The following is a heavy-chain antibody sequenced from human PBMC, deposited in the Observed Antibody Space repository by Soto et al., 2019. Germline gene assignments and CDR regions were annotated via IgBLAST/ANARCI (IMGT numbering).Heavy chain of an antibody. Sequence: PSETLSLTCAVDGGSFRGYYWSCIRQPPGKGLEWIGEINHSGSTNYNPSLKSRVTISVDTSKNQFSLKLSSVTAADTAVYYCARRNGYSYGDFDYWGQGTLVTVSS. D-gene: IGHD5-18*01. CDR2: INHSGST. CDR3: ARRNGYSYGDFDY. CDR1: GGSFRGYY. V-gene: IGHV4-34*01. J-gene: IGHJ4*02.